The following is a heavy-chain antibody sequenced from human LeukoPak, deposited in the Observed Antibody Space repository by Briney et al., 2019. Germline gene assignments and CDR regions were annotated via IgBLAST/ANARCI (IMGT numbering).Heavy chain of an antibody. V-gene: IGHV4-39*07. CDR2: IYYSGST. D-gene: IGHD2-2*02. CDR3: AGEYQLLYDDY. CDR1: GGSISSSGYY. J-gene: IGHJ4*02. Sequence: SETLSLTCTVSGGSISSSGYYWGWIRQPPGKGLEWIGSIYYSGSTYYNPSLKSRVTISVDTSKNQFSLKLSSVTAADTAVYYCAGEYQLLYDDYWGQGTLVTVSS.